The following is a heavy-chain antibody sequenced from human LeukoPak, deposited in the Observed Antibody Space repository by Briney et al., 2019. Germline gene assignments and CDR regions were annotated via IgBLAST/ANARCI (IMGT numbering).Heavy chain of an antibody. V-gene: IGHV3-20*04. Sequence: GGSLRLSCAASGFIFDDYGMSWVRQAPGKGLEWVSGINWNGGSTGYADSVKGRFTISRDNAKNSLYLQMNSLRAEDTALYYCARGGSYSWGYYFDYWGQGTLVTVSS. D-gene: IGHD1-26*01. CDR1: GFIFDDYG. CDR2: INWNGGST. J-gene: IGHJ4*02. CDR3: ARGGSYSWGYYFDY.